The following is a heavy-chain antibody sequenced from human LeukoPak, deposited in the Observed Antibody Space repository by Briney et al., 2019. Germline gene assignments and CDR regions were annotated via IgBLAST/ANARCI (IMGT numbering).Heavy chain of an antibody. D-gene: IGHD5-18*01. Sequence: PGRSLRLSCAASGFTFSSYAMHWVRQAPGKGLEWVAVISYDGSNKYYADSVKGRFTISRDNSKNTLYLQMNSLRAEDTAVYYCARGLLDTAMAAFDYWGQGTLVTVSS. V-gene: IGHV3-30*04. CDR3: ARGLLDTAMAAFDY. J-gene: IGHJ4*02. CDR1: GFTFSSYA. CDR2: ISYDGSNK.